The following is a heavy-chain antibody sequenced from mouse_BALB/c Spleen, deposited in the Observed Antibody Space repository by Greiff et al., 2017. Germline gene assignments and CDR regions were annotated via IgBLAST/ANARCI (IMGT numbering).Heavy chain of an antibody. CDR2: ISSGGSYT. Sequence: EVQVVESGGGLVKPGGSLKLSCAASGFTFSSYAMSWVRQSPEKRLEWVAEISSGGSYTYYPDTVTGRFTISRDNAKNTLYLEMSSLRSEDTAMYYCARANFFAYWGQGTLVTVSA. CDR3: ARANFFAY. CDR1: GFTFSSYA. V-gene: IGHV5-9-4*01. J-gene: IGHJ3*01. D-gene: IGHD4-1*01.